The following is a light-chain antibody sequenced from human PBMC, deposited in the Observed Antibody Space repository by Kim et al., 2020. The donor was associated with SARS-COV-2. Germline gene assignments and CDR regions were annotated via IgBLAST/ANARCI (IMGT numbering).Light chain of an antibody. CDR3: SSYTSTNTFV. CDR2: DVN. Sequence: GQSITISCTGTSMDVGGYTYVSWYQQHPGKAPKLMIYDVNERPSGVSNRFSGSKSGNTASLTISGLQAKDEADYYCSSYTSTNTFVFGTGTKVTVL. V-gene: IGLV2-14*04. J-gene: IGLJ1*01. CDR1: SMDVGGYTY.